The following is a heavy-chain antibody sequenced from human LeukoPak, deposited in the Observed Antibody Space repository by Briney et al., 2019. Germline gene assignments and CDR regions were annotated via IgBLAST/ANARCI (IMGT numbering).Heavy chain of an antibody. CDR1: GFTFSNYA. J-gene: IGHJ3*02. CDR3: ARGNYGGLYDAFDI. Sequence: GGSLRLSCAASGFTFSNYAMSWVRQSPGKGLEWVSAITGSGTTTHYADSVKGRFTISRDNSKSTLYLQMNSLRAEDTAVYYCARGNYGGLYDAFDIWGQGTMVTASS. D-gene: IGHD4-23*01. CDR2: ITGSGTTT. V-gene: IGHV3-23*01.